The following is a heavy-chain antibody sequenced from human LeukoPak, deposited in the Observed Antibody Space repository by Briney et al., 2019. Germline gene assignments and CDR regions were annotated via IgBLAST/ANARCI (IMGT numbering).Heavy chain of an antibody. CDR3: ARDLSIAAAGTRWFDP. CDR2: INPSGGST. CDR1: GYTFTSYY. Sequence: ASVTVSCKASGYTFTSYYMHWVRQAPGQGLEWMGIINPSGGSTSYAQKFQGRVTMTRDTSTSTVYMELSSLRSEDTAVYYCARDLSIAAAGTRWFDPWGQGTLVTVSS. D-gene: IGHD6-13*01. V-gene: IGHV1-46*01. J-gene: IGHJ5*02.